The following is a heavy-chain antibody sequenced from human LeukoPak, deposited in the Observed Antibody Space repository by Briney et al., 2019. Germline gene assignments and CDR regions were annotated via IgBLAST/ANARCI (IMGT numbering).Heavy chain of an antibody. V-gene: IGHV3-9*01. CDR3: ARFQTLGY. CDR2: ISWNSGSI. Sequence: GRSLRLSCAASGFTFDDYAMHWVRQAPGKGLEWVSGISWNSGSIGYADSVKGRFTISRDNAKNSLYLQMNSLRAEDTAVYYCARFQTLGYWGQGTLVTVSS. J-gene: IGHJ4*02. D-gene: IGHD1-26*01. CDR1: GFTFDDYA.